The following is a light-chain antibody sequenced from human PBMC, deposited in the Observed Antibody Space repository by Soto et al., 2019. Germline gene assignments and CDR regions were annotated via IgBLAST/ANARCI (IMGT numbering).Light chain of an antibody. CDR3: QQYNDSFPYT. CDR1: QSISTW. J-gene: IGKJ2*01. V-gene: IGKV1-5*03. CDR2: KAS. Sequence: DIQMTQSPSTLSASVGDRVTITCRASQSISTWLAWYQQKPGTAPKLLIHKASTLESGVPSRFSGSRSGTEFTLTVSSLQPDDFATYYCQQYNDSFPYTFGQGTKLESK.